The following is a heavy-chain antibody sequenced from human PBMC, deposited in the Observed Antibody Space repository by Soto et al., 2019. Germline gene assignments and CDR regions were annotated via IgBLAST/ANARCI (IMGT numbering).Heavy chain of an antibody. CDR3: ARVGARGVATKNYYGMDV. CDR2: INPNSGGT. J-gene: IGHJ6*02. V-gene: IGHV1-2*04. CDR1: GYTFTGYY. D-gene: IGHD5-12*01. Sequence: GASVKVSCKASGYTFTGYYMHWVRQAPGQGLEWMGWINPNSGGTNYAQKFQGWVTMTRDTSISTAYMELSRLRSDDTAGYYCARVGARGVATKNYYGMDVWGQGTTVTVSS.